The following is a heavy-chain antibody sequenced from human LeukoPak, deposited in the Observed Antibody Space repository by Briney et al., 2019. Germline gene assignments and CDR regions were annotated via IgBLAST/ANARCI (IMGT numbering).Heavy chain of an antibody. J-gene: IGHJ5*01. CDR1: GYTFNTQY. D-gene: IGHD2-15*01. V-gene: IGHV1-46*02. Sequence: ASVKVSCKASGYTFNTQYIYWVRQAPGQGFEWMGEVNPRDGSATYVQKLQGRLTMTTDASTSTAYMELRSLRSDDTAVYYCARGGVAYCSGGSCPSNWFDSWGQGTLVIVSS. CDR2: VNPRDGSA. CDR3: ARGGVAYCSGGSCPSNWFDS.